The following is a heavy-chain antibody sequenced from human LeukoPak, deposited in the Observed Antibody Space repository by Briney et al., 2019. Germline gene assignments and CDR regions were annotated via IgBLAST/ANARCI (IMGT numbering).Heavy chain of an antibody. CDR3: ARVGFDSSSWYLEYYFDY. J-gene: IGHJ4*02. CDR1: GFTFSSYW. V-gene: IGHV3-7*03. CDR2: IKGDGSEK. D-gene: IGHD6-13*01. Sequence: GGSLRLSCAASGFTFSSYWMTWVRQAPGKGLEWVGNIKGDGSEKYYVDSVKGRFTISRDNAKNSLYLQMNSLRAEDTAVYYCARVGFDSSSWYLEYYFDYWGQGTLVTVSS.